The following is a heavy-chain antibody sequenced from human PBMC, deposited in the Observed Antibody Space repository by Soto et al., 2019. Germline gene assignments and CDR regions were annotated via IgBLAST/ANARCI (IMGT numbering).Heavy chain of an antibody. CDR2: ISGSDGST. CDR3: ARRSSSWYFDY. Sequence: EVQLLESGGGLVQPGGSLRLSCAASGFTFSSYAMNWVRQAPGKGLEWVSVISGSDGSTYYADSVKGRFTISRDNSKNTLNLQMNSRRAEATAVYYCARRSSSWYFDYWGQGTLVTVSS. J-gene: IGHJ4*02. V-gene: IGHV3-23*01. D-gene: IGHD6-13*01. CDR1: GFTFSSYA.